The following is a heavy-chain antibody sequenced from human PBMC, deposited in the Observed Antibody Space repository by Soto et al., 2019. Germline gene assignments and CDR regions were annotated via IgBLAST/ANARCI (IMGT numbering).Heavy chain of an antibody. Sequence: EVQLVESGGGLVQPGGSLRLACTASGFIITGNYMTWVRQAPGKGLEWVSHIYSDGHTYYADSVKGRFTISRDDSKNTVYLQMNSLRAEDTAVYYCARDNWYYDISPYGMNVWGQGTTVTVSS. CDR3: ARDNWYYDISPYGMNV. CDR1: GFIITGNY. CDR2: IYSDGHT. V-gene: IGHV3-66*01. J-gene: IGHJ6*02. D-gene: IGHD3-9*01.